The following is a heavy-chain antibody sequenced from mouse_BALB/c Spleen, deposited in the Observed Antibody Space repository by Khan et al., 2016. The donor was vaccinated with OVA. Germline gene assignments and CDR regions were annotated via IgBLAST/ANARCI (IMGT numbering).Heavy chain of an antibody. D-gene: IGHD1-1*02. V-gene: IGHV14-3*02. CDR2: IAPANGNT. Sequence: EVQLQQSGAELVKPGASVKLSCTASGFNIKDTYLHWVKQRPEQGLEWIGRIAPANGNTQYDPKFQGKATITSDTSSNTSYLQLNSLTSEDTAVYYCARPSYGHRDFDVWGAGTTVTVSS. CDR1: GFNIKDTY. J-gene: IGHJ1*01. CDR3: ARPSYGHRDFDV.